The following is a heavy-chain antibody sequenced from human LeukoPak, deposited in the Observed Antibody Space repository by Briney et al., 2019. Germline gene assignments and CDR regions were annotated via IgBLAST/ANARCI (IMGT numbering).Heavy chain of an antibody. CDR1: GFTFSSYS. D-gene: IGHD6-13*01. CDR3: AKSRASSGVAPAGYDY. CDR2: ISGSGGST. J-gene: IGHJ4*02. Sequence: GGSLRLSCAASGFTFSSYSMTWVRQAPGQGLEWVSSISGSGGSTYHADSVKGRFTISRDISKNTLYLRMNSLRAEDTAAYYCAKSRASSGVAPAGYDYWGQGTLVTVSS. V-gene: IGHV3-23*01.